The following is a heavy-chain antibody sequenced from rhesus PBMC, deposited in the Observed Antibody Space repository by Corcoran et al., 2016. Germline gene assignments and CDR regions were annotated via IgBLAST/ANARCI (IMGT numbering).Heavy chain of an antibody. V-gene: IGHV3S5*01. J-gene: IGHJ4*01. CDR1: GFTFSSFG. Sequence: EVQLVETGGGLVQPGGSLKLSCAASGFTFSSFGMSWVRKAPGKGLEWVSAISSVVDTTFSADSVKCLVTNSRDNSKTTLSLQTNSLRSDDPALYYGAKDLGYWGQGVLVTVSS. CDR2: ISSVVDTT. CDR3: AKDLGY. D-gene: IGHD3-3*01.